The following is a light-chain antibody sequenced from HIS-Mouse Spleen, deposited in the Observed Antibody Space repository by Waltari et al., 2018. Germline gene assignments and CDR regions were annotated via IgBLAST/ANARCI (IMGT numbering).Light chain of an antibody. V-gene: IGLV2-14*01. CDR1: SSYVGGYNL. CDR3: SSYTSSSSWV. CDR2: EVS. J-gene: IGLJ3*02. Sequence: QSALTQPASVSGSPGQSLTISCTGTSSYVGGYNLVSWYQQHPGKAPKLMISEVSNRPSGVSNRFSGSKSGNTASLTISGLQAEDEADYYCSSYTSSSSWVFGGGTKLTVL.